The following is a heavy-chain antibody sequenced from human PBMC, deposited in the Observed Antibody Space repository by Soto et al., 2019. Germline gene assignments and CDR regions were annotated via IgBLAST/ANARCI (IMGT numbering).Heavy chain of an antibody. V-gene: IGHV4-4*07. Sequence: LSLTCTVSGGSISTYYWNWIRQPAGKGLEWIGRIYTSGTTHYNPSLKSRVTVSVDTSKNQFSLNLTSVTAADTAVYYCARAASSYCGGDCFDSWGQGTLVTVSS. CDR2: IYTSGTT. CDR3: ARAASSYCGGDCFDS. CDR1: GGSISTYY. D-gene: IGHD2-21*01. J-gene: IGHJ4*02.